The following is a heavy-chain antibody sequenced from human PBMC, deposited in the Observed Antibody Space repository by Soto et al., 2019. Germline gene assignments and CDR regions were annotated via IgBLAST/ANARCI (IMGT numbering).Heavy chain of an antibody. J-gene: IGHJ6*02. V-gene: IGHV3-53*01. CDR2: IYSGGST. Sequence: PVGSLRLSCAASGFTVSSNYMSWVRQAPGKGLEWVSVIYSGGSTYYADSVKGRFTISRDNSKNTLYLQMNSLRAEDTAVYYCATVGKQQLVSYYYGMDVWGQGTTVTVSS. D-gene: IGHD6-13*01. CDR1: GFTVSSNY. CDR3: ATVGKQQLVSYYYGMDV.